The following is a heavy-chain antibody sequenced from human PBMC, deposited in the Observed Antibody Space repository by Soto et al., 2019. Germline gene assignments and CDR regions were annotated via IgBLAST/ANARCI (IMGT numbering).Heavy chain of an antibody. Sequence: SVKVSCKASGGTFSSYAISWVRQAPGQGLEWVGGIIPIFGTANYAQKFQGRVTITADESTSTAYMELSSLRSEDTAVYYCARDLAPLSATRNYYYGMDVWRQGTTATVSS. CDR2: IIPIFGTA. J-gene: IGHJ6*02. CDR1: GGTFSSYA. V-gene: IGHV1-69*13. D-gene: IGHD5-12*01. CDR3: ARDLAPLSATRNYYYGMDV.